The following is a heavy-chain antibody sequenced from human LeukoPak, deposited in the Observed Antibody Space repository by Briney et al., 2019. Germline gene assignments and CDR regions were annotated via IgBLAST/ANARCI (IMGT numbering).Heavy chain of an antibody. CDR3: ARGPTLYCSSTSCYTGTGTGY. J-gene: IGHJ4*02. Sequence: SETLSLTCAVYSGSFSGYYWSWIRQPPGKGLEWIGEINHSGSTNYNPSLKSRVTISVDTSKNQFSLKLSSVTAADTAVYYCARGPTLYCSSTSCYTGTGTGYWGQGTLVTVSS. CDR1: SGSFSGYY. CDR2: INHSGST. V-gene: IGHV4-34*01. D-gene: IGHD2-2*02.